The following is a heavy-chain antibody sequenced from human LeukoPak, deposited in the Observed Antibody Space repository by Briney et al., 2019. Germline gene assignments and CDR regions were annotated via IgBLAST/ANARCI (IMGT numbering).Heavy chain of an antibody. CDR1: GFTVSSNY. Sequence: PGGSLRLSCAASGFTVSSNYMIWVRQAPGKGLEWVSVIFSGDNTNYADSVKGRFTISRDNSKNTLYLQMNSLRAEDTAVYYCAKDRGYSSSPGYFQHWGQGTLVTVSS. V-gene: IGHV3-53*01. CDR3: AKDRGYSSSPGYFQH. CDR2: IFSGDNT. J-gene: IGHJ1*01. D-gene: IGHD6-6*01.